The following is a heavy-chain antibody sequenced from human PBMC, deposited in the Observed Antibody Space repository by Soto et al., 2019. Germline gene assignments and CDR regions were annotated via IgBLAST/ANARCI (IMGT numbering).Heavy chain of an antibody. CDR3: ARANGKRAAAGDYYGMDV. CDR2: ISAYNGNT. V-gene: IGHV1-18*01. CDR1: GDTFTSYG. Sequence: AAVKVSCKASGDTFTSYGISWVRHAPGQGXEWMGWISAYNGNTNYAQKLQGRVTMTTDTSTSTAYMELRSLRSDDTAVYYCARANGKRAAAGDYYGMDVWGQGTTVTVSS. J-gene: IGHJ6*02. D-gene: IGHD6-13*01.